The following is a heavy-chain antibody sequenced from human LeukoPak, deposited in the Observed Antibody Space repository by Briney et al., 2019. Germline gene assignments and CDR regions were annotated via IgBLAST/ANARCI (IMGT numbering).Heavy chain of an antibody. Sequence: ASVKVSCKASGYTFTSYYMHWVRQAPGQGPEWMGIINPSGGSTSYAQEFQGRVTMTRDTSTSTVYMELSSLRSEDTAVYYCARDRVTMIVVPRDAFDIWGQGTMVTVSS. CDR3: ARDRVTMIVVPRDAFDI. D-gene: IGHD3-22*01. CDR2: INPSGGST. V-gene: IGHV1-46*01. CDR1: GYTFTSYY. J-gene: IGHJ3*02.